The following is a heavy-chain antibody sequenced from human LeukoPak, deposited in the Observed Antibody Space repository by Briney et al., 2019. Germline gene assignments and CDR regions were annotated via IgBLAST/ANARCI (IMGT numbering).Heavy chain of an antibody. D-gene: IGHD4-23*01. J-gene: IGHJ4*02. CDR3: ARGPTVVSNFDC. CDR1: GYTFTGSY. V-gene: IGHV1-2*02. CDR2: INHNSGGT. Sequence: GASVKVSCKASGYTFTGSYIHWVRQAPGQGLEWMGWINHNSGGTNYAQRFQGRVTMTRDTSISISYMDLSRLRSDDTAVYYCARGPTVVSNFDCWSQGTLVTVSS.